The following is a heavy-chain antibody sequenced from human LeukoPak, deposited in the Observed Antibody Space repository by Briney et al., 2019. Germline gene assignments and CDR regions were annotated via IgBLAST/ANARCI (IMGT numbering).Heavy chain of an antibody. Sequence: SVKVSCKASGGTFSSYAISWVRQAPGQGLEWMGRIIPILGIANYAQKFQGRVTITADKSTSTAYMELSSLRSEDTAVYYCARVEAAGTDYYYGMDVWGQGTTVTVSS. J-gene: IGHJ6*02. V-gene: IGHV1-69*04. D-gene: IGHD6-19*01. CDR3: ARVEAAGTDYYYGMDV. CDR1: GGTFSSYA. CDR2: IIPILGIA.